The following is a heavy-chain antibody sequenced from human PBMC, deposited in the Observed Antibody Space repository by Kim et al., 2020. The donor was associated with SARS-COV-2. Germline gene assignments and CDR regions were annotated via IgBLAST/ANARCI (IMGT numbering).Heavy chain of an antibody. D-gene: IGHD6-19*01. Sequence: PSLQSRVTISVEPSKTPFSLKLSSVTAADTAVYYCARLMGSGWLDDAFDIWGQGTMVTVSS. CDR3: ARLMGSGWLDDAFDI. V-gene: IGHV4-59*08. J-gene: IGHJ3*02.